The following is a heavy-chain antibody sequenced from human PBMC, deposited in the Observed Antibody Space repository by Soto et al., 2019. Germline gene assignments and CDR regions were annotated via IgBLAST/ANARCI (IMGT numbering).Heavy chain of an antibody. CDR3: VTYSSDPAITYYFDY. CDR1: GGTFSNYA. J-gene: IGHJ4*02. D-gene: IGHD6-19*01. Sequence: QVQLVQSGAGVKKPGSSVKVSCKASGGTFSNYAISWVRQAPGQGLEWVGGIIPIFGKANYAQNSQGRVTITADDSTSNPHKRQSSRRCDDTTVDYCVTYSSDPAITYYFDYWGQGTLVTVSS. CDR2: IIPIFGKA. V-gene: IGHV1-69*12.